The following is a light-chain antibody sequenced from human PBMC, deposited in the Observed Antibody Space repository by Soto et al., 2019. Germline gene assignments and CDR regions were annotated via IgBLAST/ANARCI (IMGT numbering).Light chain of an antibody. CDR3: CSYAGSSTRV. V-gene: IGLV2-11*01. Sequence: QSALTQPRSVSGSPGQSVTISCTGTSSDVGGYNYVSWYQQFPDKAPKLMIYDVSKRPSGVPDRFSGSKSGNTASLTISGLQADDEAYYYCCSYAGSSTRVFGTGTKLTVL. CDR1: SSDVGGYNY. CDR2: DVS. J-gene: IGLJ1*01.